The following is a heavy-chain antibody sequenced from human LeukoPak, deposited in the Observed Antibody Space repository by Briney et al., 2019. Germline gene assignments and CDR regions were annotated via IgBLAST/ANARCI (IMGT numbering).Heavy chain of an antibody. D-gene: IGHD1-1*01. CDR3: AKASWVSNGDAVL. Sequence: PGGSLRLSCAASGFTFSSYAMSWVRQAPARGLEWVSSLRGDGSTFYADSVKGRFTLSRDESRNTVYSQLNSLRVEDTAVYYCAKASWVSNGDAVLWGQGTLVTVLS. CDR2: LRGDGST. CDR1: GFTFSSYA. J-gene: IGHJ4*02. V-gene: IGHV3-23*01.